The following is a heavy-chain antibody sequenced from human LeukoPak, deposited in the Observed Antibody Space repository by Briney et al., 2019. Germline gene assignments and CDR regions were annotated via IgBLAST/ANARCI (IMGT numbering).Heavy chain of an antibody. CDR3: AREKSSTRGYYYYYMDV. Sequence: SVKVSCKASGGTFSSYAISWVRQAPGQGLEWMGGIIPIFGTANYAQKFQGRVTITTDESTSTAYMELSSLRSEDTAVYYCAREKSSTRGYYYYYMDVWGKGTTVTVSS. CDR1: GGTFSSYA. CDR2: IIPIFGTA. V-gene: IGHV1-69*05. J-gene: IGHJ6*03. D-gene: IGHD2-2*01.